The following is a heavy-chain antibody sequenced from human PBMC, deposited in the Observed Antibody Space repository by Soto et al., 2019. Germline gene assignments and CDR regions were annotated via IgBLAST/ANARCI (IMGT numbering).Heavy chain of an antibody. CDR1: GFSFSIYA. V-gene: IGHV3-23*01. Sequence: EVQLLESGGRLVQPGGSLRLSCAASGFSFSIYAMNWVRQAPGKGLEWVSAISGGGGSTYYADSVKGRFTISRDNSKNTLYLQMNSLRVEDTAVYYCAKDPTSYDSSAQFDSWGQGTLVTVSS. D-gene: IGHD3-22*01. J-gene: IGHJ4*02. CDR3: AKDPTSYDSSAQFDS. CDR2: ISGGGGST.